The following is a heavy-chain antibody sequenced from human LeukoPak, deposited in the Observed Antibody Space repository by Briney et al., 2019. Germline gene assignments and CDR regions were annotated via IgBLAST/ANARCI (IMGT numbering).Heavy chain of an antibody. V-gene: IGHV4-30-4*01. CDR2: IYYSGST. CDR1: GGSISSGDYY. J-gene: IGHJ5*02. CDR3: AREYCSSTSCYDDNWFDP. D-gene: IGHD2-2*01. Sequence: PSETLSLTCTVSGGSISSGDYYWSWIRQPPGKGLEWIGYIYYSGSTNYNPSLKSRVTISVDTSKNQFSLKLSSVTAADTAVYYCAREYCSSTSCYDDNWFDPWGQGTLVTVSS.